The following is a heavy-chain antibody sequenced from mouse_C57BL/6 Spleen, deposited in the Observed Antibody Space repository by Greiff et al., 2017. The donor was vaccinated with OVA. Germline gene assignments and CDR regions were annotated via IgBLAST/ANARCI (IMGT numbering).Heavy chain of an antibody. CDR2: IDPETGGT. Sequence: VQLQQSGAELVRPGASVTLSCKASGYTFTDYEMHWVKQTPVHGLEWIGAIDPETGGTAYNQKFKGKAILTADKSSSTAYMELRSLTSEDSAVYYCTREGFGRYFDVWGTGTTVTVSS. J-gene: IGHJ1*03. V-gene: IGHV1-15*01. CDR3: TREGFGRYFDV. CDR1: GYTFTDYE.